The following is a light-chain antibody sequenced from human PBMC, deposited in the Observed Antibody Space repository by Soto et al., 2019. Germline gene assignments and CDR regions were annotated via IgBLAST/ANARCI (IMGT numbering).Light chain of an antibody. V-gene: IGKV2-28*01. CDR3: MQALQAPST. J-gene: IGKJ1*01. Sequence: DIVMTQSPLSLPVTPGEPASISCRSSQSLLHANGNNYLHWYPQKPGQSPQLLIFLGSNRASGVTDRFSGSGSGTDFTLEISRVEADDVGVYYCMQALQAPSTFGQRTKVDIK. CDR1: QSLLHANGNNY. CDR2: LGS.